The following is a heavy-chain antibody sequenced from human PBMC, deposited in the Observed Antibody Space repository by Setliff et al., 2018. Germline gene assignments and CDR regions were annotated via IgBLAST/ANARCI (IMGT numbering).Heavy chain of an antibody. V-gene: IGHV4-59*08. CDR2: IHPWGGSSEST. J-gene: IGHJ4*02. CDR1: GGPTIGYY. D-gene: IGHD1-26*01. CDR3: ARGLHSGTYWGTRPLGLDY. Sequence: SETLSLTCAVSGGPTIGYYWTWIRQAPGKGLEWIGYIHPWGGSSESTNYSPSLKSRITISLDKSKSQFSLKLTSVTVADTAVYYCARGLHSGTYWGTRPLGLDYRGQGSLVTVSS.